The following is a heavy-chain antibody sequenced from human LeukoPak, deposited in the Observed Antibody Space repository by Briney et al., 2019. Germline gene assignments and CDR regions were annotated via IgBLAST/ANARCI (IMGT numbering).Heavy chain of an antibody. Sequence: GGSLRLSCAASGFTFSSYAMHWVRQAPGKGLEWVAVISYDGSNKYYADSVKGRFTISRDSAKNSLYLQMNSLRAEDTALYYCAKAPQYSSSWFFFDYWGQGTLVTVSS. D-gene: IGHD6-13*01. J-gene: IGHJ4*02. CDR1: GFTFSSYA. V-gene: IGHV3-30-3*01. CDR2: ISYDGSNK. CDR3: AKAPQYSSSWFFFDY.